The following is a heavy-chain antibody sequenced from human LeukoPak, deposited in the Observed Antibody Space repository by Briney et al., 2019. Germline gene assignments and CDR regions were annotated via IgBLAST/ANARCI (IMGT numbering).Heavy chain of an antibody. Sequence: EASVKVSCKASGGTFSSYAISWVRQAPGHNLEWMGGIIPIFGTADYAQKFQGRVTISADESTSTAYMELSSLRSEDTAVYYCARAQQKSGYQRDYYYYMDVWGKGTTVTVSS. J-gene: IGHJ6*03. CDR1: GGTFSSYA. CDR3: ARAQQKSGYQRDYYYYMDV. D-gene: IGHD3-3*01. CDR2: IIPIFGTA. V-gene: IGHV1-69*13.